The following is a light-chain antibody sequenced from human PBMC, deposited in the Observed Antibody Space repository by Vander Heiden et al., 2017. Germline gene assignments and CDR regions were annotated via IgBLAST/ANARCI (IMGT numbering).Light chain of an antibody. V-gene: IGKV1-12*01. CDR1: QDVEKS. J-gene: IGKJ4*01. CDR2: GES. Sequence: DIQMTHSPSSVSASVGDGGSLACWASQDVEKSLAWYQQKPGQAPKLLIYGESTLRGGVASRLIGSGSETDYMLTITDVQPEDFATYYCHQGNSFRHTFGGGTKVEIK. CDR3: HQGNSFRHT.